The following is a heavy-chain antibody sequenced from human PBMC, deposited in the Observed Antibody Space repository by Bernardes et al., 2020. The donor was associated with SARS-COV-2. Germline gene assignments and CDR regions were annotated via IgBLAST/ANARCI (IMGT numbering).Heavy chain of an antibody. D-gene: IGHD3-16*01. CDR2: TSYDGSSK. Sequence: GGSLRLSCAASGFTFSSYGLHWVRQAPGKGLEWVAVTSYDGSSKYYADSVKGRFTISRDNSKNTLYLQMNSLRVEDTAVYYCAKARGGAGGGGKGGMDVWGQGTTVTVSS. CDR3: AKARGGAGGGGKGGMDV. V-gene: IGHV3-30*18. CDR1: GFTFSSYG. J-gene: IGHJ6*02.